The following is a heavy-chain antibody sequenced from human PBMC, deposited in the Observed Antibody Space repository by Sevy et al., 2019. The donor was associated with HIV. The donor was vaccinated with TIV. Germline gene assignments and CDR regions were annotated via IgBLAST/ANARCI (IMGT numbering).Heavy chain of an antibody. CDR3: AGGGDAFDI. CDR1: GGSISSYY. D-gene: IGHD3-16*01. V-gene: IGHV4-59*01. CDR2: IYYSGST. Sequence: SETLSLTCTASGGSISSYYWSWIRQPPGKGLGWIGYIYYSGSTNYNPSLKSRVTISVDTSKNQFSLKLSSVTAADTSGYYCAGGGDAFDIWGQGTMVTVSS. J-gene: IGHJ3*02.